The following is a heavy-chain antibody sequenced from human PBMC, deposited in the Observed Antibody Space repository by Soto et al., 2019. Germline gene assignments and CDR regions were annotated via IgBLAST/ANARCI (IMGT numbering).Heavy chain of an antibody. CDR3: ARDRGEYTSSWFWYFSH. D-gene: IGHD6-13*01. Sequence: SETLSPTCSVSGASISSFNWNWVRQPAGKGPEWVGRLNIAGTTNYNPALKSRITMSMDTSKNQISLHLRSVTAADTAIYYCARDRGEYTSSWFWYFSHWGHGTLVTVSS. CDR2: LNIAGTT. CDR1: GASISSFN. J-gene: IGHJ2*01. V-gene: IGHV4-4*07.